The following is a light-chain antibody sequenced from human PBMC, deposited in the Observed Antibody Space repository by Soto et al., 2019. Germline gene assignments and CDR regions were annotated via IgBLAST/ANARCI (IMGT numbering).Light chain of an antibody. CDR2: DVT. CDR3: TSYTTTSTYV. Sequence: QSALAQPASVSGSPGQSITIFCTGTSSDVGSYNYVSWYQQHPGRAPKLMIYDVTNRPSGVSNRFSGSKSGSTASLTISGLQAEDEADYFCTSYTTTSTYVVGTGTKVTVL. CDR1: SSDVGSYNY. J-gene: IGLJ1*01. V-gene: IGLV2-14*03.